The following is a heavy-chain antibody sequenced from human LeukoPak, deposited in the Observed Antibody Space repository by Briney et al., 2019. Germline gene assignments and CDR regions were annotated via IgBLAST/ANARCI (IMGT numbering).Heavy chain of an antibody. CDR1: GFTFSGYS. CDR2: ISSSSSTI. CDR3: ARRDCSSTSCPYYYYGKDV. D-gene: IGHD2-2*01. J-gene: IGHJ6*02. Sequence: PGGSLRLSCAASGFTFSGYSMNWVRQAPGKGLEWVSYISSSSSTIYYADSVKGRFTISRDNAKNSLYLQMNSLRAEDTAVYYCARRDCSSTSCPYYYYGKDVWGQGTTVTVSS. V-gene: IGHV3-48*01.